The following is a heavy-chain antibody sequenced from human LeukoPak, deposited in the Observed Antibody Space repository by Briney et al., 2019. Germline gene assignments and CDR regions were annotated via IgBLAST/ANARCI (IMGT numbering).Heavy chain of an antibody. D-gene: IGHD4-17*01. Sequence: GRSLRLSCAASGFPFSSYGMHWVRQAPGKGLEWVALTWYDGGSKYYADSVKGRFTISRDNSKNTLYLQMNSLRAEDTAVYYCARYYGDSYYFDYWGQGTLVTVSS. J-gene: IGHJ4*02. CDR3: ARYYGDSYYFDY. V-gene: IGHV3-33*01. CDR1: GFPFSSYG. CDR2: TWYDGGSK.